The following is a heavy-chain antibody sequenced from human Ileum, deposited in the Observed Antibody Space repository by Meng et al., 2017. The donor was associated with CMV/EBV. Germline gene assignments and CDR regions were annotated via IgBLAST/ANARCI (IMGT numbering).Heavy chain of an antibody. CDR1: GFAFSGYW. CDR3: VRETGPDASRDNRFDP. Sequence: GGSLRLSCAASGFAFSGYWMHWARQAPGEGLVWVSRINHDGSYRIYADSVKGRFTISRDNAKNTLYLQMHTLRVEDTAVYYCVRETGPDASRDNRFDPWGQGTLVTVSS. D-gene: IGHD1-1*01. J-gene: IGHJ5*02. V-gene: IGHV3-74*01. CDR2: INHDGSYR.